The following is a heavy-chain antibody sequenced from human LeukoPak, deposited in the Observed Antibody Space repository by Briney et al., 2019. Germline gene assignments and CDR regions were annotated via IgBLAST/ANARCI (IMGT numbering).Heavy chain of an antibody. D-gene: IGHD3-22*01. Sequence: PGGSLRLSCAASGFTFSSYGMHWVRQAPGKGLEWVAVISYDGSNKYHADSVKGRFTISRDNSKNTLYLQMNSLRAEDTAVYYCAKGTLIYYDSSGDYFDYWGQGTLVTVSS. CDR3: AKGTLIYYDSSGDYFDY. CDR1: GFTFSSYG. V-gene: IGHV3-30*18. CDR2: ISYDGSNK. J-gene: IGHJ4*02.